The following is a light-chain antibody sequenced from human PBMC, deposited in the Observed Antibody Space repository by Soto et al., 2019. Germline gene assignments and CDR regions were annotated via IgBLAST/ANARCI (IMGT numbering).Light chain of an antibody. CDR2: LGS. CDR1: QSLLHKNGNTY. Sequence: DLVMTQSPLSLPVTPGEPASISCRSSQSLLHKNGNTYLDWYLQKPGQSPHLLIHLGSDRASGVSDRFGGSVSGTDFTLTISTVDAEDVGVYYCMQPLPTPFTFGQGNKLEIK. V-gene: IGKV2-28*01. J-gene: IGKJ2*01. CDR3: MQPLPTPFT.